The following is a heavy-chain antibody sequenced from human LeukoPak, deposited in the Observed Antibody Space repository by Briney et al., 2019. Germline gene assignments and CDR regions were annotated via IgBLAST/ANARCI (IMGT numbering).Heavy chain of an antibody. CDR1: GGSFSGYY. Sequence: SETLSLTCAVYGGSFSGYYWSWIRQPPGKGLEWIGEINHSGSTNYNPSLKSRVTISVDTSKNQFSLKLSSVTAADTAVYYCARLLGSSSRDSDDAFDIWGQGTMVTVSS. V-gene: IGHV4-34*01. CDR2: INHSGST. J-gene: IGHJ3*02. CDR3: ARLLGSSSRDSDDAFDI. D-gene: IGHD6-13*01.